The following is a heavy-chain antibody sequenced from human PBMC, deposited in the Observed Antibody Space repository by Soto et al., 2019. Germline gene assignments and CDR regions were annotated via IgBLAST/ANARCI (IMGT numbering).Heavy chain of an antibody. CDR2: INPTGSRT. CDR3: ARDRQGGMPTITSPLDY. D-gene: IGHD5-12*01. V-gene: IGHV1-46*01. Sequence: QVQLVQSGAEVKKPGASVKVSCRASGYIFSNYYMHWVRQAPGQGLEWMGIINPTGSRTNYAQRFRGRVTMTRDTSTSTAYMELVSLRSDDTAVYYCARDRQGGMPTITSPLDYWGQGTLVTVSS. J-gene: IGHJ4*02. CDR1: GYIFSNYY.